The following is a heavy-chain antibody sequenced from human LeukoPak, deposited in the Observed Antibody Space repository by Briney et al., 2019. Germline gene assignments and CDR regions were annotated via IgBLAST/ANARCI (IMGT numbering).Heavy chain of an antibody. CDR3: ARGVGYGDYVGVFDY. V-gene: IGHV1-3*01. D-gene: IGHD4-17*01. J-gene: IGHJ4*02. Sequence: GASVKVSCKASGYIFTSYAMHWVRQAPGQRLEWMGWINAGNGNTKYSQKFQGRVTITRDTSASTAYMELSSLRSEDTAVYYCARGVGYGDYVGVFDYWGQGTLVTVSS. CDR1: GYIFTSYA. CDR2: INAGNGNT.